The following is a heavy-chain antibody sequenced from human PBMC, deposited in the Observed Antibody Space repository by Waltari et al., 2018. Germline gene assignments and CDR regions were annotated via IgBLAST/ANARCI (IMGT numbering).Heavy chain of an antibody. D-gene: IGHD3-3*01. CDR3: AKDEGARLAPTFGMDA. CDR2: MTASGLM. Sequence: EMQLLESGGALVQPGGSLRLSCAASGFPFRTHTRNWVRKAPGQWLEWVAVMTASGLMDYGDSVKGRFIISRDNSKNTLYLEMYRLRVEDTARYYCAKDEGARLAPTFGMDAWGQGTTVIVSS. J-gene: IGHJ6*02. CDR1: GFPFRTHT. V-gene: IGHV3-23*01.